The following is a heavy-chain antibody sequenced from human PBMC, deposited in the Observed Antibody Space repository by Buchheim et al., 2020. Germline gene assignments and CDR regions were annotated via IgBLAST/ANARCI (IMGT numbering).Heavy chain of an antibody. CDR1: GFTFSSCW. J-gene: IGHJ4*02. CDR2: IKQDGSEK. CDR3: ASTSYDFWSGYFHGFDY. V-gene: IGHV3-7*01. D-gene: IGHD3-3*01. Sequence: EVQLVESGGGLVQPGGSLRLSCAASGFTFSSCWMSWVRQAPGKGLEWVANIKQDGSEKYYVDSVKGRFTISRDNAKNSLYLQMNSLRAEDTAVYYCASTSYDFWSGYFHGFDYWGQGTL.